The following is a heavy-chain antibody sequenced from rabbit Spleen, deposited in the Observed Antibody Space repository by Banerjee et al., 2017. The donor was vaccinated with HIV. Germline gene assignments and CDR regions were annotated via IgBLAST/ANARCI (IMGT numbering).Heavy chain of an antibody. V-gene: IGHV1S40*01. CDR1: GVSFTSNYY. Sequence: QSLEESGGDLVKPGASLTLTCTASGVSFTSNYYMCWVRQAPGKGLEWIACIYSGSSGSTYYASWAKGRFTITRTSSTTVTLQMTSLTAADTATYFCARGSATMTMVITGYYLYLWGPGTLVTVS. J-gene: IGHJ4*01. D-gene: IGHD2-1*01. CDR2: IYSGSSGST. CDR3: ARGSATMTMVITGYYLYL.